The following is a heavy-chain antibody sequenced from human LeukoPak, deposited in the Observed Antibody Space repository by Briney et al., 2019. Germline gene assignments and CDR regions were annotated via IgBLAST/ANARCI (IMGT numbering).Heavy chain of an antibody. CDR3: ARVGVRAEDYYYYMDV. CDR1: GFTSDDYA. CDR2: INWNGGST. D-gene: IGHD3-10*01. J-gene: IGHJ6*03. Sequence: GGSLRLSCAASGFTSDDYAMHWVRQAPGKGLEWVSGINWNGGSTGYADSVKGRFTTSRDNAKNSLYLQMNSLRAEDTALYYCARVGVRAEDYYYYMDVWGKGTTVTVSS. V-gene: IGHV3-20*04.